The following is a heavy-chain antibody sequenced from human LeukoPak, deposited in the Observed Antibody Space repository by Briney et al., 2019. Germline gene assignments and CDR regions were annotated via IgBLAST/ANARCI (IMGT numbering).Heavy chain of an antibody. D-gene: IGHD1-1*01. J-gene: IGHJ4*02. CDR1: GFTFDDYA. CDR2: ISWNSGSI. CDR3: AKVGTIGTVGGFDY. Sequence: PGRSLRLSCAASGFTFDDYAMHWVRQAPGKGLEWVSGISWNSGSISYADSVKGRFTISRDNAKNSLYLQMNSLRAEDTALYYCAKVGTIGTVGGFDYWGQGTLVTVSS. V-gene: IGHV3-9*01.